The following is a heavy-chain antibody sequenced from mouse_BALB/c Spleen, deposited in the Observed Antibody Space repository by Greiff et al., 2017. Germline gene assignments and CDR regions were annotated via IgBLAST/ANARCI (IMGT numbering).Heavy chain of an antibody. Sequence: EVQLVESGGGLVQPGGSRKLSCAASGFTFSSFGMHWVRQAPEKGLEWVAYISSGSSTIYYADTVKGRFTISRDNPKNTLFLQMTSLRSEDTAMYYCARGEVRRYYAMDYWGQGTSVTVSS. CDR1: GFTFSSFG. V-gene: IGHV5-17*02. CDR2: ISSGSSTI. D-gene: IGHD2-14*01. J-gene: IGHJ4*01. CDR3: ARGEVRRYYAMDY.